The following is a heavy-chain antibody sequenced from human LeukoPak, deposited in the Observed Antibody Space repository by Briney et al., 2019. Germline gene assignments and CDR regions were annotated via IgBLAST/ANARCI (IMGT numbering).Heavy chain of an antibody. J-gene: IGHJ4*02. Sequence: GGSLRLSCAASGFTDSSNYMSWVRQAPGKGLEWVSVIYSGGSTYYADSVKGRFTISRDNSKNTLYLQMNSLRAEDTAVYYCAKDMRGDYPWGPYDYWGQGTLVTVSS. CDR1: GFTDSSNY. V-gene: IGHV3-66*02. CDR2: IYSGGST. D-gene: IGHD4-17*01. CDR3: AKDMRGDYPWGPYDY.